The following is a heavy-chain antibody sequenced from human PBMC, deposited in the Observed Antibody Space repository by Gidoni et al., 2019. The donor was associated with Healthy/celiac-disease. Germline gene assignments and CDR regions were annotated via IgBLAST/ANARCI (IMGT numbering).Heavy chain of an antibody. Sequence: QLQLQDSGPGLVKPSETLSLTCTVSGGSISSSSYYWGWIRQPPGKGLEWIGSIYYSGSTYNNPSRKRRVTISVDTSKNQFSLKLSSVTAADTAVYYCARPTLGVGEFDYWGQGTLVTVSS. CDR1: GGSISSSSYY. CDR2: IYYSGST. CDR3: ARPTLGVGEFDY. V-gene: IGHV4-39*01. D-gene: IGHD2-15*01. J-gene: IGHJ4*02.